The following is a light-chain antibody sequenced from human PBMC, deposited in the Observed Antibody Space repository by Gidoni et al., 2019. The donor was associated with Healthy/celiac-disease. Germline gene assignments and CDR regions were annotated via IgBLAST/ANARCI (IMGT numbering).Light chain of an antibody. CDR3: QQYDNLPLT. V-gene: IGKV1-33*01. J-gene: IGKJ4*01. CDR1: QDISNY. CDR2: DAS. Sequence: DIQMTQSPSSLSASVGDRLTLTCQASQDISNYLKWYQQKPGKAPKLLIYDASNLETGVPSRFSGSGSGTDFTFTISSLQPEDIATYYCQQYDNLPLTFGGGTKVEIK.